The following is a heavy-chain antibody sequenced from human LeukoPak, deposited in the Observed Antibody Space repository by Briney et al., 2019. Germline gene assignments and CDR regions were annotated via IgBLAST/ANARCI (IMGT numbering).Heavy chain of an antibody. CDR2: IYPGDSDT. J-gene: IGHJ4*02. CDR3: ARAFRCSGGRCYADY. V-gene: IGHV5-51*01. CDR1: GYTFSTYW. Sequence: GESLKISCEGSGYTFSTYWVAWLRQMPGKGLEWMGIIYPGDSDTRYSPSFQGQVTISADKSISTAYLQWSSLKASDTALYYCARAFRCSGGRCYADYWGQGTQVTVSS. D-gene: IGHD2-15*01.